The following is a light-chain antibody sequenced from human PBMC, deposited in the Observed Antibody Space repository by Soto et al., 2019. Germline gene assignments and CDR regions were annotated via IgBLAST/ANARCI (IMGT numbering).Light chain of an antibody. J-gene: IGKJ1*01. CDR2: AAS. Sequence: GAVGGRVAMISGASQSISSYLICYQQEPGKAPKLLIYAASSLQSGVPSRFSGSGPGTEFTRTIISLQRDDFATYYRQQYNSYPRTFGQGTKVDIK. CDR3: QQYNSYPRT. CDR1: QSISSY. V-gene: IGKV1-5*02.